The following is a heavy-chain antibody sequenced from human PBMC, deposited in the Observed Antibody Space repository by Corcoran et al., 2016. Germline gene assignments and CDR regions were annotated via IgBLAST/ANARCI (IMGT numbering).Heavy chain of an antibody. V-gene: IGHV4-39*01. CDR2: IYYSGST. D-gene: IGHD3-16*01. J-gene: IGHJ4*02. CDR3: ATYRVMTGDYFDY. CDR1: GGSISSSSYY. Sequence: QLQLQESGPGLVKPSETLSLTCTVAGGSISSSSYYWGWIRQPPGKGLEWIGSIYYSGSTYYNPSLKSRVTISVDTSKNQFSLKLSSVPAADTAGYDWATYRVMTGDYFDYWGQGTLVTVSS.